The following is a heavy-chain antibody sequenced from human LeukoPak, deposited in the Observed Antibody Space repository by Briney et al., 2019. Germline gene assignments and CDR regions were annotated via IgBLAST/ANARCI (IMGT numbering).Heavy chain of an antibody. CDR2: INSDGSST. D-gene: IGHD3-22*01. V-gene: IGHV3-74*01. Sequence: GGPLRLSCAASGFTFSSYWMHWVRQAPGKGLVWVSRINSDGSSTSYADSVKGRFTISRDNAKNSLYLQMNSLRAEDTAVYYCARDTPWDYYDSSGPNSDYGMDVWGQGTTVTVSS. CDR3: ARDTPWDYYDSSGPNSDYGMDV. CDR1: GFTFSSYW. J-gene: IGHJ6*02.